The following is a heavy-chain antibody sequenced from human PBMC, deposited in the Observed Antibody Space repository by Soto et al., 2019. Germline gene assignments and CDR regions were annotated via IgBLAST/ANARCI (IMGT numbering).Heavy chain of an antibody. CDR3: ANGPAIVLVPAAMNYYYGMDV. D-gene: IGHD2-2*01. J-gene: IGHJ6*02. CDR1: GFTFSSYG. Sequence: QVQLVESGGGVVQPGRSLRLSCAASGFTFSSYGMHWVRQAPGKGLEWVAVISYDGSNKYYADSVKGRFTIARDNSQNTLYLQTNSLRAEDPAVYYCANGPAIVLVPAAMNYYYGMDVWGQGTTVTVSS. V-gene: IGHV3-30*18. CDR2: ISYDGSNK.